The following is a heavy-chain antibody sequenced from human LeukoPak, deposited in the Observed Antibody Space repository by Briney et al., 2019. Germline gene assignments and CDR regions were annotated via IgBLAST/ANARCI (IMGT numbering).Heavy chain of an antibody. Sequence: ASVKVSCKASGYTFTSYGISWVRQAPGQGLEWMGWISAYNGNTNYAQKLQGRVTMTTDTSTSTAYMELRSLRSDDTAVYYCARDRYNWNGVGAFDIWGQGTMVTVSS. V-gene: IGHV1-18*01. CDR1: GYTFTSYG. CDR2: ISAYNGNT. CDR3: ARDRYNWNGVGAFDI. J-gene: IGHJ3*02. D-gene: IGHD1-1*01.